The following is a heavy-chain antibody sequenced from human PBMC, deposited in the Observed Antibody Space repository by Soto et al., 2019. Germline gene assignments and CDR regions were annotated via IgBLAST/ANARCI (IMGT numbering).Heavy chain of an antibody. CDR1: GFTFSSYG. J-gene: IGHJ4*02. CDR3: AKGRFLEWLLPYYFDY. Sequence: GSLRLSCAASGFTFSSYGMHWVRQAPGKGLEWVAVISYDGSNKYYADSVKGRFTISRDNSKNTLYLQMNSLRAEDTAVYYCAKGRFLEWLLPYYFDYWGQGTLVTVSS. CDR2: ISYDGSNK. V-gene: IGHV3-30*18. D-gene: IGHD3-3*01.